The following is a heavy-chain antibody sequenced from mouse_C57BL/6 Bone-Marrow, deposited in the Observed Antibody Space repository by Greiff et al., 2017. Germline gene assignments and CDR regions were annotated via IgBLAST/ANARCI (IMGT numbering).Heavy chain of an antibody. D-gene: IGHD2-1*01. CDR3: AREDGNYPFAY. CDR1: GYTFTDYY. V-gene: IGHV1-19*01. CDR2: INPYNGGT. J-gene: IGHJ3*01. Sequence: VQLQQSGPVLVKPGASVKMSCKASGYTFTDYYMNWVKQSHGKSLEWIGVINPYNGGTSYNQKFKGKATLTVDKSSSTAYMELNSLTSEDSAVYYCAREDGNYPFAYWGQGTLVTVSA.